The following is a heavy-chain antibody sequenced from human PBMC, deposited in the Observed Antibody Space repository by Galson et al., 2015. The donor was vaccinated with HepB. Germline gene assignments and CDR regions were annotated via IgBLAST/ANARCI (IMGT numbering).Heavy chain of an antibody. V-gene: IGHV3-7*01. Sequence: SLRLSCAASGFTFSSYWMTWVRQAPGKGLEWVANIKQDGSNKYYADSVKGRFTISRDNSKNTLYLQMNSLRAEDTAVYYCARDRLLFGGLGWFDPWGQGTLVTVSS. CDR2: IKQDGSNK. CDR1: GFTFSSYW. D-gene: IGHD2-21*02. J-gene: IGHJ5*02. CDR3: ARDRLLFGGLGWFDP.